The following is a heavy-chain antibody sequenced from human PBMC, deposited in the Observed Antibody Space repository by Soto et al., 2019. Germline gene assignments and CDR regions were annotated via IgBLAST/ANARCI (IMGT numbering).Heavy chain of an antibody. CDR2: ISGYNGNT. D-gene: IGHD3-10*01. V-gene: IGHV1-18*01. J-gene: IGHJ6*02. CDR3: ARDDFVVRGVYYYYGMDV. Sequence: QAQLVQSGAEVKKPGASVKVSCKASGYTFSSYGITWVRQAPGQGLEWMAWISGYNGNTNYAQNLQGRVTMTTDTSTNTAYMELRSLRSDDTDVYYCARDDFVVRGVYYYYGMDVWGQGTTVTVSS. CDR1: GYTFSSYG.